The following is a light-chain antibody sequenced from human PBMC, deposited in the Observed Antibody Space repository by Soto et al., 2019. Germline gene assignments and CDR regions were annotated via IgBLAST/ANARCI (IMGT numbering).Light chain of an antibody. CDR3: QQSHSIPRT. CDR2: STS. Sequence: DIQMTQSPSFLTASVGDRVTITCRASQSIVKYLNWYQQKPGKAPELVIYSTSTLQSGVPSRFSGDGSGTDFTPTISSLQAADFATYYCQQSHSIPRTFGQGTKLEIK. J-gene: IGKJ2*01. V-gene: IGKV1-39*01. CDR1: QSIVKY.